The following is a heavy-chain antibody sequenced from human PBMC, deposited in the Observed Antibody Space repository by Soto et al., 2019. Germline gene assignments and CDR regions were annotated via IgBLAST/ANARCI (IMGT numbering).Heavy chain of an antibody. J-gene: IGHJ4*02. V-gene: IGHV3-30*03. CDR2: ISSDGSKE. CDR1: GVTFSSHG. CDR3: VRDDPGLGMDY. Sequence: PGGSLRLSCAASGVTFSSHGMHWARQAPGKGLEWVALISSDGSKEYYADSVKGRFTISRDNSKNTLYLQMNSLRAEDTAVYFCVRDDPGLGMDYWGLGTLVTVSS. D-gene: IGHD1-26*01.